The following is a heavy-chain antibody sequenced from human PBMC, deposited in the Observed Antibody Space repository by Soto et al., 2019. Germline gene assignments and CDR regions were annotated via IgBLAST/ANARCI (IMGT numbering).Heavy chain of an antibody. J-gene: IGHJ5*02. CDR3: ARSVFP. CDR1: GGSISSGGYY. CDR2: IYYSGST. Sequence: QVQLQESGPGLVKTSQTLSLTCTVAGGSISSGGYYWSWIRQNPGKGLEWIGYIYYSGSTYYNPSLQSRFTISGDTSKNQFSLKLRSVTAADTAVYYCARSVFPWCQGTLVTVSS. V-gene: IGHV4-31*03.